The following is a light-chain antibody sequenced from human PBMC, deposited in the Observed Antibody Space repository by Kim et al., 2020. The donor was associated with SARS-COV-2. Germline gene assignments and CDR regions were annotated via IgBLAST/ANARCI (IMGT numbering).Light chain of an antibody. CDR1: SSDVGSYNR. J-gene: IGLJ1*01. V-gene: IGLV2-18*02. CDR2: EVS. CDR3: SSYTSSSTYV. Sequence: QSALTHPPSVSGSPGQSVTISCTGTSSDVGSYNRVSWYQQPPGTAPKLMIYEVSNRPSGVPDRFSGSKSGNTASLTISGLQAEDEADYCCSSYTSSSTYVYGTGAEVTDL.